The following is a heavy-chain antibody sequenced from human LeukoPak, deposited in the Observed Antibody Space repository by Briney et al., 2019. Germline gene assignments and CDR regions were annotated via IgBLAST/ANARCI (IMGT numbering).Heavy chain of an antibody. D-gene: IGHD1-26*01. J-gene: IGHJ4*02. CDR3: ARGGSYDY. V-gene: IGHV3-53*01. CDR2: IYSGGST. CDR1: GFTFSDYW. Sequence: GGSLRLSCAASGFTFSDYWMTWVRQAPGKGLEWVSVIYSGGSTYYADSVKGRFTISRDNSKNTLYLQMNSLRAEDTAVYYCARGGSYDYWGQGTLVTVSS.